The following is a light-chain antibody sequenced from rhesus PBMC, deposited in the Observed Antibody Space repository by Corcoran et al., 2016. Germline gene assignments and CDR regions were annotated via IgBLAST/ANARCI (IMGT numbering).Light chain of an antibody. CDR2: GAS. CDR1: QRVGSY. J-gene: IGKJ1*01. CDR3: QQSSNLSRT. Sequence: ETVVTQSPATLALSPGERATLSFRASQRVGSYLAWYQQKPGQAPRLPIYGASSRATGIPDRVSGGGSGTEFTLTNSSLEPEDVGVYYCQQSSNLSRTFGQGTKVEIK. V-gene: IGKV3-24*04.